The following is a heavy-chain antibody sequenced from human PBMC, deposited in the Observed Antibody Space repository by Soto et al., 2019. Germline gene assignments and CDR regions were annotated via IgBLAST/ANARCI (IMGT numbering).Heavy chain of an antibody. D-gene: IGHD2-2*01. CDR2: ISAYNGNT. CDR1: GYTFTSYG. J-gene: IGHJ5*02. V-gene: IGHV1-18*04. CDR3: AREWVVVPAHLNNWFDP. Sequence: GASVKVSCKASGYTFTSYGISWVRQAPGQGLEWMGWISAYNGNTNYAQKLQGRVTMTTDTSTSTAYMELRSLRSDDTAVYYCAREWVVVPAHLNNWFDPWGQGTLVTVSS.